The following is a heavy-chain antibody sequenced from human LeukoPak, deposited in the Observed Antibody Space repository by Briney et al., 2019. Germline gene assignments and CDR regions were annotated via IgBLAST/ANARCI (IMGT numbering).Heavy chain of an antibody. CDR3: ARVRTAMVRDAFDI. CDR1: GFSFSSYW. Sequence: AGGSLRLSCAASGFSFSSYWMHWVRQAPGKGLEWVSYISSSGSTIYYADSVKGRFTISRDNAKNSLYLQMNSLRAEDTAVYYCARVRTAMVRDAFDIWGQGTMVTVSS. CDR2: ISSSGSTI. J-gene: IGHJ3*02. V-gene: IGHV3-48*04. D-gene: IGHD5-18*01.